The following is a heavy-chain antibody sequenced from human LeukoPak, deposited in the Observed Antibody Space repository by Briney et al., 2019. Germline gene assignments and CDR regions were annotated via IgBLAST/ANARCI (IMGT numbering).Heavy chain of an antibody. CDR1: GFTVSSNY. CDR2: IYSGGST. V-gene: IGHV3-66*01. J-gene: IGHJ4*02. Sequence: PGGSLRLSCAASGFTVSSNYMSWVRQPPGKGLEGVPVIYSGGSTYYADSVKGRFTISRDNSKNTLYLQMNSLRAEDTAVYYCAKDSQYSISWYSCDYWGQGTLVTVSS. CDR3: AKDSQYSISWYSCDY. D-gene: IGHD6-13*01.